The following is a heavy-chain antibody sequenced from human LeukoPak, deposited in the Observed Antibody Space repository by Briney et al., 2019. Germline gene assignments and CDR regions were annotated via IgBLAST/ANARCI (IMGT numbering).Heavy chain of an antibody. CDR2: INPNSGGT. V-gene: IGHV1-2*02. CDR3: ALLHAFDI. J-gene: IGHJ3*02. CDR1: GYTFTGYY. D-gene: IGHD2-15*01. Sequence: ASVKVSXKASGYTFTGYYMHWVRQAPGQGLEWMGWINPNSGGTKYAQKFQGRVTMTRDTSLRTAYMQLSRLRSDDTAVYYCALLHAFDIWGKGTMVTVSS.